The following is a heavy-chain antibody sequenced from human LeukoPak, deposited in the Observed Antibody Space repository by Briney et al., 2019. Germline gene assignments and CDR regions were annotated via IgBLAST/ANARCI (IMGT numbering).Heavy chain of an antibody. V-gene: IGHV3-7*03. CDR3: ARRNAMDV. J-gene: IGHJ6*02. CDR1: GFTFSSYA. Sequence: GGSLRLSCAASGFTFSSYAMNWVRQAPGKGLEWVANINRDGSERYYVDSVKGRFTISRDDAKSSLYLQMNSLRAEDTAVYYCARRNAMDVWGQGTTVIVFS. CDR2: INRDGSER.